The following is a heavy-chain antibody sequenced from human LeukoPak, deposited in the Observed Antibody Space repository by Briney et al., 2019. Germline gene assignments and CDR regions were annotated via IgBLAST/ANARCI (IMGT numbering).Heavy chain of an antibody. CDR2: ISGSGGST. CDR3: AKEDYYDSSGYSWCFGL. V-gene: IGHV3-23*01. Sequence: GGSLRLSCAASGCTFSNYAMSWVRQAPGKGLKWVSAISGSGGSTYYADSVKGRFTISRDNSKNTLHLQMNSLRAEDTAVYYCAKEDYYDSSGYSWCFGLWGRGTLVTVSS. CDR1: GCTFSNYA. J-gene: IGHJ2*01. D-gene: IGHD3-22*01.